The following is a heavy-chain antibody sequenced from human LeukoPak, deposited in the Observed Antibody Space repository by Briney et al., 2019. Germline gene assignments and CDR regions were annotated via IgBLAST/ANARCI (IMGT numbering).Heavy chain of an antibody. Sequence: PGGSLRLSCAASGFTFSSYGMHWVRQAPGKGLEWVAFIRYDGGNKYYADSVKGRFTISRDNSKNTLYLQMNSLRAEDTAVYYCAKVKVVAATFLFDYWGQGTLVTVSS. J-gene: IGHJ4*02. CDR3: AKVKVVAATFLFDY. CDR1: GFTFSSYG. V-gene: IGHV3-30*02. CDR2: IRYDGGNK. D-gene: IGHD2-15*01.